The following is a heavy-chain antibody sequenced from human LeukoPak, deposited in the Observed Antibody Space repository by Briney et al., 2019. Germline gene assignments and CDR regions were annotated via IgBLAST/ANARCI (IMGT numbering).Heavy chain of an antibody. D-gene: IGHD3-22*01. Sequence: GGSLRLSCTASGLTLSNYWMIWVRQAPGKGREWVANIKQDGSEKNYVDSVKGRFTISRDNAKNSLYLQMNSLRAEDTAVYYCAREAGDSSGRYNWFDPWGQGTLVTVSS. CDR1: GLTLSNYW. V-gene: IGHV3-7*01. CDR3: AREAGDSSGRYNWFDP. J-gene: IGHJ5*02. CDR2: IKQDGSEK.